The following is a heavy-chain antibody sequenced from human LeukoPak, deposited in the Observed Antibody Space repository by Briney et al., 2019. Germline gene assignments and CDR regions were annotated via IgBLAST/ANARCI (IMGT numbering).Heavy chain of an antibody. Sequence: SETLSLTCTVSGGSISSYYWSWIRQPPGKGLEWIGYIYYSGSTNYNPSLKSRVTISVDTSKNQFSLKLSSVTAADTAVYYCARGHYDFWSAYRSDAFDIWGQGTMVTASS. CDR2: IYYSGST. D-gene: IGHD3-3*01. CDR3: ARGHYDFWSAYRSDAFDI. V-gene: IGHV4-59*01. J-gene: IGHJ3*02. CDR1: GGSISSYY.